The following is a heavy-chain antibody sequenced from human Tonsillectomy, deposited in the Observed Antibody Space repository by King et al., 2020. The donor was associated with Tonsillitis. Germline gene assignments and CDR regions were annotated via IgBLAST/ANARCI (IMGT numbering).Heavy chain of an antibody. V-gene: IGHV3-33*01. Sequence: VQRVESGGGVGPPGRSLKLSCAAAGFTFSKYGMHWGRQAPGKGLEWVAVIWYDGSNKYYADSVKGRFSISRDNSKNTLYLQMNSLRAEDTAVYYCAREYYYDTQGWDYWGQGTLVTVSS. CDR2: IWYDGSNK. J-gene: IGHJ4*02. CDR3: AREYYYDTQGWDY. CDR1: GFTFSKYG. D-gene: IGHD3-22*01.